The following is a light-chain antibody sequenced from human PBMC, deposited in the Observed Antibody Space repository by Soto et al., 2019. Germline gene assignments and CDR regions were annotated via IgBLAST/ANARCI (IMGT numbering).Light chain of an antibody. V-gene: IGKV3-20*01. Sequence: IVLTQSPGTLSLSPGETATLSRRASQSVTTQLAWYQQKRGRAPRLIIHGASRRATGIPDRISGSGSGTDFTLTISRVEPEDVAVYYCRQYGGSTRTFGQGTKVDIK. CDR1: QSVTTQ. CDR3: RQYGGSTRT. J-gene: IGKJ1*01. CDR2: GAS.